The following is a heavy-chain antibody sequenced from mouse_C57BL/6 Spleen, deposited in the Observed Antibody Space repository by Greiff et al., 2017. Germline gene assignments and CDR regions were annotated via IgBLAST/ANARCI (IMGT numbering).Heavy chain of an antibody. J-gene: IGHJ4*01. CDR2: ISDGGSYT. D-gene: IGHD2-4*01. CDR1: GFTFSSYA. CDR3: ERDMGLRPYYAMDY. V-gene: IGHV5-4*01. Sequence: EVKLVQSGGGLVKPGASLKLSCAASGFTFSSYAMSWVRQTPEKRLEWVGTISDGGSYTYYPDNVKGRFTMSRDNAKNNLYLQMSHLKSEDTAMYYCERDMGLRPYYAMDYWGQGTSVTVSS.